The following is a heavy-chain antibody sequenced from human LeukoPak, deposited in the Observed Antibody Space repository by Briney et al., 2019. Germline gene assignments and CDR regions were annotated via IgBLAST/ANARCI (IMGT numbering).Heavy chain of an antibody. J-gene: IGHJ4*02. CDR1: GGSFSGYY. CDR2: INHSGST. D-gene: IGHD6-6*01. V-gene: IGHV4-34*01. Sequence: SETLSLTCAVYGGSFSGYYWSWIRQPPGKGLEWIGEINHSGSTNYNPSLKSRVTISVDTSKSQFSLKLSSVTAADTAVYYCARGRIAARSPSGYWGQGTLVTVSS. CDR3: ARGRIAARSPSGY.